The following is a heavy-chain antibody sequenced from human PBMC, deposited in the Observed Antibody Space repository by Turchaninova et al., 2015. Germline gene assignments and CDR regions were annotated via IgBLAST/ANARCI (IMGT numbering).Heavy chain of an antibody. Sequence: VQPGGSLRLSCAASGFPFSSYWMSWVRQAPGKGLGWVGNIKVDGSEKYHADSVKGRFTISRDNAKNSLYMQMDSLGVEDAAVYYCARLQIWALEAWGQGTLVTVSS. CDR2: IKVDGSEK. CDR1: GFPFSSYW. J-gene: IGHJ4*02. D-gene: IGHD5-24*01. CDR3: ARLQIWALEA. V-gene: IGHV3-7*03.